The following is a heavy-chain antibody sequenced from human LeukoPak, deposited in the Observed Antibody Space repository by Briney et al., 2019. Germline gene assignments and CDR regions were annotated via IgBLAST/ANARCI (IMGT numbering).Heavy chain of an antibody. CDR3: AKFDVRGHDY. Sequence: PGRSLRLSCAASGFTFSSYGMHWVRQAPGKGLEWVAVISYDGSNKYYADSVKGRFTISRDNSKNTLYLQMNSLRAEDTAVYYCAKFDVRGHDYWGQGTLVTVSS. D-gene: IGHD3-10*02. CDR1: GFTFSSYG. V-gene: IGHV3-30*18. J-gene: IGHJ4*02. CDR2: ISYDGSNK.